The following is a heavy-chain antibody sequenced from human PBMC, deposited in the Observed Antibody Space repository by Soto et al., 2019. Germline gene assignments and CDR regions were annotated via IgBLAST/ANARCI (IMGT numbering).Heavy chain of an antibody. D-gene: IGHD1-26*01. J-gene: IGHJ4*02. CDR3: ARGLGLYYFDY. CDR1: GYTFTSYA. V-gene: IGHV1-3*01. Sequence: QVQLVQSGAEVKKPGASVKVSCKASGYTFTSYAMHWVRQAPGQRLEWMGWINAGNGNTKYSQKLQGRVTITRDTSASRAYMELSSLRSEDTGVYYCARGLGLYYFDYWGQGTLVPVSS. CDR2: INAGNGNT.